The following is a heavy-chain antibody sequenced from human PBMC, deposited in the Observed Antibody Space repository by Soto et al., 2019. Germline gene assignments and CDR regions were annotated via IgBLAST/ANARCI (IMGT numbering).Heavy chain of an antibody. Sequence: QVKLVQSGAEVKRPGASVKVSCKTSGYTFSNYGINWVRQAPGQGLEWMGWISAYNGNTNFAQKLQGRVSLTTDTSSTTAYMELRSLTSDDAAVYYCARDLVPGYTGYSDYWGQGTLVTVSS. D-gene: IGHD5-12*01. CDR3: ARDLVPGYTGYSDY. CDR2: ISAYNGNT. V-gene: IGHV1-18*01. J-gene: IGHJ4*02. CDR1: GYTFSNYG.